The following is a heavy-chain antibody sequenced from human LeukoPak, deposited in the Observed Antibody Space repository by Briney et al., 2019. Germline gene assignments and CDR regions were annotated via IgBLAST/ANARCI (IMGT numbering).Heavy chain of an antibody. CDR2: INIDGSYT. Sequence: PGGSLRLSCAASGFTFSNYWMHWVRQSPGKGPVWVARINIDGSYTSYADSVKGRFTISRDDAKNTLYLQMSSLRAEDTAVYYCARDFDAGGTPGEDFDYWGRGPLVTVPS. D-gene: IGHD4-23*01. CDR1: GFTFSNYW. CDR3: ARDFDAGGTPGEDFDY. V-gene: IGHV3-74*01. J-gene: IGHJ4*02.